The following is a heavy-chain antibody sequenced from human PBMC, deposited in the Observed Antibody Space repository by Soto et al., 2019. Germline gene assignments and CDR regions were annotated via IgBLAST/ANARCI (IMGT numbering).Heavy chain of an antibody. CDR3: AKSFGAIAATAFDM. CDR2: ISYDGSKK. V-gene: IGHV3-30*18. Sequence: GWSLGICCAASVLSVRSYAMHGVRKAPGKGLEWVAVISYDGSKKYYADSVKGRFTISRDNSKNTLYLQMNSLRAEDTTVYYCAKSFGAIAATAFDMWGQGTMVTVSS. D-gene: IGHD2-15*01. CDR1: VLSVRSYA. J-gene: IGHJ3*02.